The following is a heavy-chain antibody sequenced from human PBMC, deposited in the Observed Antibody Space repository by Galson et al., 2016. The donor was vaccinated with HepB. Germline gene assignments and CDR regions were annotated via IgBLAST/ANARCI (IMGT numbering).Heavy chain of an antibody. CDR2: ISSYDDNI. J-gene: IGHJ4*02. CDR3: ARERGNYAYFDY. CDR1: GYTFASYG. D-gene: IGHD4-11*01. Sequence: SVKVSCKASGYTFASYGIAWVRQAPGQGLEWMGWISSYDDNIKYAQKFQGRHTMTIDSSTDTPYVELRSLRSDDTAIYYCARERGNYAYFDYWGQGTLVTVSS. V-gene: IGHV1-18*01.